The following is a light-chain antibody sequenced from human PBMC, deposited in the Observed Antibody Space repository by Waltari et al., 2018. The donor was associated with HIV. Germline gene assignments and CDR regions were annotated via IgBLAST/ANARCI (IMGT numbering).Light chain of an antibody. CDR1: QSIDSF. V-gene: IGKV1-12*01. CDR2: SAS. CDR3: QQAASFPHT. J-gene: IGKJ4*01. Sequence: DIQMTQSPSYMSALVGDSVSINCRANQSIDSFLAWYQQKPGEAPKLLIYSASRLETGVASRFFAFGSATDFTLTITGLQTEDFATYYCQQAASFPHTFGGGTKVEL.